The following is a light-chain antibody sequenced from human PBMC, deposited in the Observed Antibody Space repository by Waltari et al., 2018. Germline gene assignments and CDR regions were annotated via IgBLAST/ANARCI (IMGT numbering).Light chain of an antibody. J-gene: IGLJ2*01. V-gene: IGLV3-1*01. Sequence: SYEVTQPPSVSVSPGQTASVTCSGDELGSKYTSWYQQRPGQSPVVVIYQNTKRPAGIPGRFAGYNSGNTATLTISGTQAMDEADYCCQAWDSTIAVFGGGTKLTVL. CDR1: ELGSKY. CDR2: QNT. CDR3: QAWDSTIAV.